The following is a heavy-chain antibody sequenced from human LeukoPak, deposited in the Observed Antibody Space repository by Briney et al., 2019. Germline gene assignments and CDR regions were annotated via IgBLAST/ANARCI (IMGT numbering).Heavy chain of an antibody. CDR3: AREIFGSGSSPDF. D-gene: IGHD3-10*01. Sequence: GRSLRLSCAASGFAFNTYAMHWVRQDPGQGLEWVALISHDGSNKFYSNSVRGQFTISRDNSKHTLSLQMNNLRPEDTVVYYCAREIFGSGSSPDFWGQGTLVTVSS. V-gene: IGHV3-33*01. CDR1: GFAFNTYA. J-gene: IGHJ4*02. CDR2: ISHDGSNK.